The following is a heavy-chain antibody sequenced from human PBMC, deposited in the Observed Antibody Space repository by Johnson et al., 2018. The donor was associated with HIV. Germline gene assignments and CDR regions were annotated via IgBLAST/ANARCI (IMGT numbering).Heavy chain of an antibody. CDR1: GFTFDDYA. V-gene: IGHV3-9*01. J-gene: IGHJ3*02. D-gene: IGHD6-6*01. CDR3: AKGHTSSSIAPLGI. Sequence: VQLVESGGGVVQPGRSLRLSCAASGFTFDDYAMHWVRQAPGKGLEWVSGISWNSGSMGYADSVKGRFTISRDNAKNSLYLQMNSLRAEDTALYYFAKGHTSSSIAPLGIWGQGTMVTVSP. CDR2: ISWNSGSM.